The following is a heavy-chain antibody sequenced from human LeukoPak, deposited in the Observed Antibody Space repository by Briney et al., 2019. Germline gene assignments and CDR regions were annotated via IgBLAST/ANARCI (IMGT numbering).Heavy chain of an antibody. Sequence: SETLSLTCSVSGDSISGYSWCWIRQPPGTGLEWVGYIHYSGSTTYNPSLKSRVTISVDPSKQQFSLSLSSVTAADAAVYYWARCEGSGSSWAFDYWGQGTLVIVSS. J-gene: IGHJ4*02. V-gene: IGHV4-59*01. CDR3: ARCEGSGSSWAFDY. D-gene: IGHD1-26*01. CDR1: GDSISGYS. CDR2: IHYSGST.